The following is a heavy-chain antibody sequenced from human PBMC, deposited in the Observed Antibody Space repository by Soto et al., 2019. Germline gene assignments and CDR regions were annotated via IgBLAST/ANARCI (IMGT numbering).Heavy chain of an antibody. Sequence: GSLRLSCAASGFTFSSYGMHWVRQAPGKGLEWVAVISYDGSNKYYADSVKGRFTISRGNSKNTLYLQMNSLRAEDTAVYYCAKGPAIVLVPAAMNYYYGMAVWGQGTTVTVSS. CDR1: GFTFSSYG. J-gene: IGHJ6*02. CDR3: AKGPAIVLVPAAMNYYYGMAV. CDR2: ISYDGSNK. D-gene: IGHD2-2*01. V-gene: IGHV3-30*18.